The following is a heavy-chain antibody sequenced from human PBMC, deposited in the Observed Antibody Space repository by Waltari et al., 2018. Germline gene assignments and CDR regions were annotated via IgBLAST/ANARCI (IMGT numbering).Heavy chain of an antibody. Sequence: QVQLVQSGAEVKKPGASVKVSCKASGYTFTSYGISWVRQAPGQGLEWMGWISGYNGNTNYAQKLQGRVTMTTDTSTSTAYMELRSLRSDDTAVYYCAREYYDFWSGYSNEVFDYWGQGTLVTVSS. CDR3: AREYYDFWSGYSNEVFDY. J-gene: IGHJ4*02. D-gene: IGHD3-3*01. V-gene: IGHV1-18*01. CDR2: ISGYNGNT. CDR1: GYTFTSYG.